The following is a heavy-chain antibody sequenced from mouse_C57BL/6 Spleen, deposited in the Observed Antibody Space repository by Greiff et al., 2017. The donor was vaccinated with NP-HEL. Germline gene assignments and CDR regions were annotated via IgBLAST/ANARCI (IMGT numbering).Heavy chain of an antibody. V-gene: IGHV1-9*01. Sequence: QLQQSGAELMKPGASVKLSCKATGYTFTGYWIEWVKQRPGHGLEWIGEILPGSGSTNYNEKFKGKATFTADTSSNTAYMQLSSLTTEDSAIYYCASRASITTVVATDYFDYWGQGTTLTVSS. D-gene: IGHD1-1*01. CDR2: ILPGSGST. J-gene: IGHJ2*01. CDR3: ASRASITTVVATDYFDY. CDR1: GYTFTGYW.